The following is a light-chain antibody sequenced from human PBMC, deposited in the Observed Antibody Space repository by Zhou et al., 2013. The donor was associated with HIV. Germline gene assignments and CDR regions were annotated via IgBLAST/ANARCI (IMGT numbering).Light chain of an antibody. J-gene: IGKJ1*01. Sequence: DIQMTQSPSSLSASVGDRVTITCRASQSIAGYVNWYQQKPGKAPKLLIYTASNLQSGVPSRFSGSGSGTDFTLTISSLQPEDFATFYCQQTYRPPRTFGQGTKVEIK. CDR2: TAS. V-gene: IGKV1-39*01. CDR3: QQTYRPPRT. CDR1: QSIAGY.